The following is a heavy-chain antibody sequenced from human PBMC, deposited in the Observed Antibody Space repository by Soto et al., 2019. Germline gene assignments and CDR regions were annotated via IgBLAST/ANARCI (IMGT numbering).Heavy chain of an antibody. J-gene: IGHJ6*02. CDR3: ARQYFYGSCFDYYGMDV. V-gene: IGHV3-33*01. CDR2: IWYDGSYK. CDR1: GIPFSNTG. D-gene: IGHD3-10*01. Sequence: SLRLSCAASGIPFSNTGMHWVRQAPGKGLEWVALIWYDGSYKYYADSVKGRFTISRDISKNTLYLQMNSLRAEDTAVYYCARQYFYGSCFDYYGMDVWGQGTTVTVSS.